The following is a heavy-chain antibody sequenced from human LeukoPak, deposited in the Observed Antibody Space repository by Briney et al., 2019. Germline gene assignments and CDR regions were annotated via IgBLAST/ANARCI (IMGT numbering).Heavy chain of an antibody. CDR2: IYSSGSA. Sequence: SETLSLTCTVSGGSISPYYWSWIQQSPGKGLEWIGYIYSSGSANYNPSLKSRVTISVDTSKNQFSLKLSSVTAADTAVYYCARMGGYSGYATHWGQGTLVTVSS. CDR3: ARMGGYSGYATH. J-gene: IGHJ4*02. CDR1: GGSISPYY. V-gene: IGHV4-59*08. D-gene: IGHD5-12*01.